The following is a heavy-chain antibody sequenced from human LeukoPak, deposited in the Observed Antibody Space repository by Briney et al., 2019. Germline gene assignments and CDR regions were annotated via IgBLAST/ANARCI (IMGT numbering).Heavy chain of an antibody. D-gene: IGHD6-6*01. CDR1: GGTFSSYA. Sequence: SVKVSCKASGGTFSSYAISWVRQAPGQGLEWMGGIIPIFGTANYAQKFQGRVTITADESTSTAYMELRSLRSDDTAVYYCARHAGSSGGYCYYYYYMDVWGKGTTVTVSS. J-gene: IGHJ6*03. CDR3: ARHAGSSGGYCYYYYYMDV. CDR2: IIPIFGTA. V-gene: IGHV1-69*13.